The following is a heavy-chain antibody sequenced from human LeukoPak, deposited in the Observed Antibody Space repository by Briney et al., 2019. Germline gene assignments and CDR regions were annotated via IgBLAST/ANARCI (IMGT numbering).Heavy chain of an antibody. D-gene: IGHD5-18*01. V-gene: IGHV1-18*01. CDR2: XSAYNGNT. J-gene: IGHJ4*02. CDR1: GYTFTSXG. CDR3: ARDYSGGTAMVHRFDY. Sequence: GASVKVSCTASGYTFTSXGISWVRQAPGQGLEWMGXXSAYNGNTNYAQKLQGRVTMTTDTSTSTAYMELRSLRSDDTAVYYCARDYSGGTAMVHRFDYWGQGTLVTVSS.